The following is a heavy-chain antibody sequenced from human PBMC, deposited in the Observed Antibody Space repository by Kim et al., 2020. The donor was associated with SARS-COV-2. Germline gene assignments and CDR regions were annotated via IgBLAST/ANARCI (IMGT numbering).Heavy chain of an antibody. CDR2: VGGSGGNT. D-gene: IGHD6-13*01. CDR1: GFTFSTYA. Sequence: GGSLRLSCAASGFTFSTYAMSWVRQAPGKGLEWVSTVGGSGGNTYHADSAKGRFTIFRYNSKNTVDLQMNSLRAEDTAVYYCAKGRSENIAAAFNYWGQGTLLSVSS. J-gene: IGHJ4*02. V-gene: IGHV3-23*01. CDR3: AKGRSENIAAAFNY.